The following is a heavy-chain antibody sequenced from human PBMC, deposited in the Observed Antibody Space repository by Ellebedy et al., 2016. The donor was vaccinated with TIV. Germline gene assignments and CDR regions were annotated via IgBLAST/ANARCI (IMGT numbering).Heavy chain of an antibody. V-gene: IGHV3-30*04. Sequence: GESLKISCAASEFTFSTFAMHWVRQAPGKGLEWVALISYDGSNEYYADSVKGRFSISRDGSKNTLYLQMNSLRSEDTAVYYCARDSLMVSFGGVPDYWGQGTLVTVSS. J-gene: IGHJ4*02. CDR3: ARDSLMVSFGGVPDY. CDR1: EFTFSTFA. CDR2: ISYDGSNE. D-gene: IGHD3-16*01.